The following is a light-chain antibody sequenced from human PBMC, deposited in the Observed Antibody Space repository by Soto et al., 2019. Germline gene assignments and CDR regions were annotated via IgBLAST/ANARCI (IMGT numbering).Light chain of an antibody. CDR3: QQYNNWPPWT. V-gene: IGKV3-15*01. J-gene: IGKJ1*01. CDR2: GAS. Sequence: EIVMTQSPATLSLSPGERATLSCRASQSVSSNLDWYQQKPGQAPRLLIYGASTRATGIPARFSGSGSGTEFTLTISSLQSEDFAVYYCQQYNNWPPWTFGQGTKVEIK. CDR1: QSVSSN.